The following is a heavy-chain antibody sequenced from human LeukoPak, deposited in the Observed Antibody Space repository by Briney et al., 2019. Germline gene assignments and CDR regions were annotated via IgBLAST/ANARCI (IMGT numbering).Heavy chain of an antibody. CDR1: GGSISSYY. Sequence: SETLSLTCTVSGGSISSYYWSWIRQPPGKGLEWIGRIYTSGSTNYNPSLKSRVTISVDTSKNHFSLKLRSVTAADTAVYYCASLIRGGPFDSWGQGTLVTVSS. CDR2: IYTSGST. D-gene: IGHD3-10*01. J-gene: IGHJ4*02. CDR3: ASLIRGGPFDS. V-gene: IGHV4-4*07.